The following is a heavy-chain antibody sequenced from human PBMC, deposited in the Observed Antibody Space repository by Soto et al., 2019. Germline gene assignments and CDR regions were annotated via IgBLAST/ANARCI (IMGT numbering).Heavy chain of an antibody. D-gene: IGHD6-19*01. V-gene: IGHV3-30-3*01. CDR3: ARDSSDSNYYYYGMDV. CDR2: ISYDGSNK. CDR1: GFTFSSYA. J-gene: IGHJ6*02. Sequence: GGSLRLSCAASGFTFSSYAMHWVRQAPGKGLEWVAVISYDGSNKYYADSVKGRFTISRDNSKNTLYLQMNSLRAEDTAVYYCARDSSDSNYYYYGMDVWGQGTTVTVSS.